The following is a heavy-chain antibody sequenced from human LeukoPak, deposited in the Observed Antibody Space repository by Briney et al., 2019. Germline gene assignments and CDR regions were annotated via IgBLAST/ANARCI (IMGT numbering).Heavy chain of an antibody. CDR2: ISSSSSYI. CDR3: ARGAGDSGSYVDY. J-gene: IGHJ4*02. D-gene: IGHD1-26*01. CDR1: GFTFSSYS. V-gene: IGHV3-21*01. Sequence: GGSLRLSCAASGFTFSSYSMNWVRQAPGKGLEWVSSISSSSSYIYYADSVKGRFTISRDNAKNSLYLQMNSLRAEDTAVYYCARGAGDSGSYVDYWGQGTLVTVSS.